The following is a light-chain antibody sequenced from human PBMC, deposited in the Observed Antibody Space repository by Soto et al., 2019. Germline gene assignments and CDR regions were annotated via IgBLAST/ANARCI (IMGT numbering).Light chain of an antibody. J-gene: IGKJ1*01. CDR1: QSVSSN. CDR3: QQYNNWPPWT. V-gene: IGKV3-15*01. Sequence: EIVMTQSPATLSVSPGERATLSCRASQSVSSNLAWDQQKPGQAPRLLIYGASTRATGIPARFSGSGSGTEFTLTISGLQSEDFAVYYCQQYNNWPPWTFGQGTKVEIK. CDR2: GAS.